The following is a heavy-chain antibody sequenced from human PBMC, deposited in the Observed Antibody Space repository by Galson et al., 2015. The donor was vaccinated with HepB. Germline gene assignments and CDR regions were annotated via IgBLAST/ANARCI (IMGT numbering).Heavy chain of an antibody. CDR2: INWNGGST. CDR3: ARVGSGKGKWELLPFDY. J-gene: IGHJ4*02. Sequence: SLRLSCAASGFTFDDYGMSWVRQAPGKGLEWVSGINWNGGSTGYADSVKGRFTISRDNAKNSLYLQMNSLRAEDTALYHCARVGSGKGKWELLPFDYWGQGTLVTVSS. D-gene: IGHD1-26*01. V-gene: IGHV3-20*01. CDR1: GFTFDDYG.